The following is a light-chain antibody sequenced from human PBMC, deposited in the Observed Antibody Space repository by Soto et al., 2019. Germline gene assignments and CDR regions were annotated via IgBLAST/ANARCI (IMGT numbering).Light chain of an antibody. CDR1: SSDVGGYNY. Sequence: QSVLTQPASVSGSPGQSITISCTGTSSDVGGYNYVSWYQQHPGKAPKLMIYDVSNRPSGVSNRFSGSKSGNTASLTISGLQAEDEADYYCSSYTSSTFYVFGTGNKVTV. V-gene: IGLV2-14*01. CDR3: SSYTSSTFYV. J-gene: IGLJ1*01. CDR2: DVS.